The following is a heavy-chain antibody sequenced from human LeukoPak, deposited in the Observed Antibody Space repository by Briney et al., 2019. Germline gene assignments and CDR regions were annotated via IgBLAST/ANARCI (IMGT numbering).Heavy chain of an antibody. CDR3: TTVYFDWFQSRPNDAFDI. CDR2: IKSKTDGGTT. V-gene: IGHV3-15*01. J-gene: IGHJ3*02. Sequence: GGSLRLSCAASGFTFSNAWMSWVRQAPGKGLEWVGRIKSKTDGGTTDYAAPVKGRFTISRDDSKNTLYLQMNSLKTEDTAVYYCTTVYFDWFQSRPNDAFDIWGQGTMVTVSS. CDR1: GFTFSNAW. D-gene: IGHD3-9*01.